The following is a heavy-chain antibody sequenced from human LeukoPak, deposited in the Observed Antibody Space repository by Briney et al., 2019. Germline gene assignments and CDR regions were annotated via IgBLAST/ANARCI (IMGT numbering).Heavy chain of an antibody. V-gene: IGHV1-69*01. CDR3: ARVSHPTLLWTP. Sequence: GASVKVSCTASGGTFSSYAISWVRQAPGQGLEWMGGIIPIFGTANYAQKFQGRVTITADESTSTAYMELSSLRSEDTAVYYCARVSHPTLLWTPWGQGTLVTVSS. D-gene: IGHD3-10*01. CDR2: IIPIFGTA. J-gene: IGHJ5*02. CDR1: GGTFSSYA.